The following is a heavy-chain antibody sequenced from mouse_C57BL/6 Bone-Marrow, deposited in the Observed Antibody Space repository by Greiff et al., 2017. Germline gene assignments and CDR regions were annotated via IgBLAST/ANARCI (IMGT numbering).Heavy chain of an antibody. Sequence: QVQLQQPGAELVKPGASVKMSCKASGYTFTSYWITWVKQRPGQGLEWIGDIYPGSGSTNYNEKFTSKATLTVDTSSSTAYMQLSSLTSEDSAVYYCARGELRRPWFAEGGQGTMVTVSA. CDR2: IYPGSGST. CDR3: ARGELRRPWFAE. V-gene: IGHV1-55*01. D-gene: IGHD3-2*02. CDR1: GYTFTSYW. J-gene: IGHJ3*01.